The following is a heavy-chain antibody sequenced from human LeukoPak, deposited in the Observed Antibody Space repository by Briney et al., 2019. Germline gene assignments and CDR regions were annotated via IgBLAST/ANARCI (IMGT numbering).Heavy chain of an antibody. CDR1: GYTFTNYD. CDR2: MNPYSGNT. CDR3: ARTQQLVLRSPLDP. D-gene: IGHD6-13*01. Sequence: ASVKVSCKASGYTFTNYDIHWVRQASGQGLEWMGWMNPYSGNTGYAQNFQGRITITRNTSLSTAYMELSSLRSEDTAVYYCARTQQLVLRSPLDPWGRGTLVTVSS. V-gene: IGHV1-8*03. J-gene: IGHJ5*02.